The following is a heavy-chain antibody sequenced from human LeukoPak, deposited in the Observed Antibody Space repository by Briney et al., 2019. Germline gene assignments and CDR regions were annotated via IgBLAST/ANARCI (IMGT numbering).Heavy chain of an antibody. Sequence: GGAVTDSCMASVYTLTGYYMHWVRPAPGQGVEWMGWIYPDRGGTNYAQKFQGRVTMTRDTSIHTAYMELSRLRSDDTAVYYCARVTAYYYESTGYYHHAFDIWGQGTMVTVSS. CDR2: IYPDRGGT. D-gene: IGHD3-22*01. CDR3: ARVTAYYYESTGYYHHAFDI. CDR1: VYTLTGYY. J-gene: IGHJ3*02. V-gene: IGHV1-2*02.